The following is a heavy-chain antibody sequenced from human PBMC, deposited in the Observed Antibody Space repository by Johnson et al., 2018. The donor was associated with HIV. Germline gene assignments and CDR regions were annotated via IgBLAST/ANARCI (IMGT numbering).Heavy chain of an antibody. D-gene: IGHD6-19*01. Sequence: VQLVESGGGVVQPGGSLRLSCTPSGFTFSNYAIYWVRQAPGKVLEYVSSISSNGGRTYYANSVKGRFTVSRDNSNNTLYLQMNSLRAEDTALYYCAKDRSTGWYPAFDIWGQGTMVTVSS. CDR2: ISSNGGRT. J-gene: IGHJ3*02. V-gene: IGHV3-64*01. CDR3: AKDRSTGWYPAFDI. CDR1: GFTFSNYA.